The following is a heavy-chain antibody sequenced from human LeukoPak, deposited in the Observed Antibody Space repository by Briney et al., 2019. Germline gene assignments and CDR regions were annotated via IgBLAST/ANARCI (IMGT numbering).Heavy chain of an antibody. V-gene: IGHV3-11*06. J-gene: IGHJ2*01. D-gene: IGHD1-26*01. CDR2: ISSSSSYT. Sequence: GGSLRLSCAASGFTFSDYYMSWIRQAPGKGLEWVSYISSSSSYTNYADSVKGRFTISRDNAKNSLYLQMNSLRAEDTAGYYCVRSYGGSHFAANYWYFDLWGRGTLVTVSS. CDR1: GFTFSDYY. CDR3: VRSYGGSHFAANYWYFDL.